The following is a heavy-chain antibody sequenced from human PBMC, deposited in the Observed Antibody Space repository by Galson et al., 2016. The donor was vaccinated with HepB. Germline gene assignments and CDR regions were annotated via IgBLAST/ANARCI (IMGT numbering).Heavy chain of an antibody. CDR2: INHRGSS. CDR3: SRGPMYGGFGDV. V-gene: IGHV4-34*01. CDR1: GGSFSGQY. J-gene: IGHJ4*02. D-gene: IGHD5-12*01. Sequence: SETLSLTCAVNGGSFSGQYWRWIRQPPGKGLEWIGEINHRGSSNYNPSLRGRVTMSVDTSANQFSLKLNSVTAADTAVYYCSRGPMYGGFGDVWAQGILVTVSS.